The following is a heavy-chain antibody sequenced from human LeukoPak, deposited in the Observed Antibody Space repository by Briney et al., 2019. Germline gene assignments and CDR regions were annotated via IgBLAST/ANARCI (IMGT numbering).Heavy chain of an antibody. D-gene: IGHD1-26*01. V-gene: IGHV3-30*03. J-gene: IGHJ4*02. CDR2: ISYDGSNK. Sequence: GGSLRLSCAASGFTFSSYGMHWVRQAPGKGLEWVAVISYDGSNKYYADSVKGRFTISRDNSKNTLYLQMNSLRAEDTAVYYCAREWELGCLDYWGQGTLVTVSS. CDR3: AREWELGCLDY. CDR1: GFTFSSYG.